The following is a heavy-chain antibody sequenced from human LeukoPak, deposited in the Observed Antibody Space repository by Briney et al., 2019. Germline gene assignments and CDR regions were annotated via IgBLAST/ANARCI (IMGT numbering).Heavy chain of an antibody. Sequence: GGSLRLSCAASGFTFSSYAMSWVRQAPGEGLEWVSAISGSGGSTYYADSVKGRFTISRDNSKNTLYLQMNSLRAEDTAVYYCAKSLSGSWYNWFDPWGQGTLVTVSS. CDR2: ISGSGGST. CDR1: GFTFSSYA. J-gene: IGHJ5*02. CDR3: AKSLSGSWYNWFDP. D-gene: IGHD3-10*01. V-gene: IGHV3-23*01.